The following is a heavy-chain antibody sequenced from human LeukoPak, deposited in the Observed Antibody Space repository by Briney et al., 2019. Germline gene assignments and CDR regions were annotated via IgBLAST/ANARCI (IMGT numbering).Heavy chain of an antibody. D-gene: IGHD5/OR15-5a*01. J-gene: IGHJ1*01. CDR2: IYSGGST. CDR3: ARGWAVSTDGYFQH. V-gene: IGHV3-53*01. Sequence: GGSLRLSCAASGFTVSSNYMSWVRQAPGKGLEWVSVIYSGGSTYYADSVKGRFTISRDNSKNTLYLRMNSLRAEDTAVYYCARGWAVSTDGYFQHWGQGTLVTVSS. CDR1: GFTVSSNY.